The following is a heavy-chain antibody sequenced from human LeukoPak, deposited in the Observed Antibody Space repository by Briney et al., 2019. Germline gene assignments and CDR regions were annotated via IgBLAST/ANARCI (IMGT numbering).Heavy chain of an antibody. CDR1: GDSVSSNSVA. CDR3: ARDQGSDWNNWFDP. CDR2: TYHRSEWHN. J-gene: IGHJ5*02. V-gene: IGHV6-1*01. D-gene: IGHD6-19*01. Sequence: SQTLSLTCAISGDSVSSNSVAWNWMRQSPSRGPEWLGRTYHRSEWHNDYALSVKSRITINPETSKNQFSLHLNSVTPDDTAVYYCARDQGSDWNNWFDPWGQGTLVIVPS.